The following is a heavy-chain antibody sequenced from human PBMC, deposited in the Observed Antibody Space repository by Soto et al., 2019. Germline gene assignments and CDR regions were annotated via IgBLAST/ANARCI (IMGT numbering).Heavy chain of an antibody. V-gene: IGHV3-30*18. D-gene: IGHD6-13*01. J-gene: IGHJ6*02. CDR3: AKDLGGAAAGAYYYYYYGMDV. CDR1: GFTFSSYG. CDR2: ISYDGSNK. Sequence: VGSLRLSCAASGFTFSSYGMHWVRQAPGKGLEWVAVISYDGSNKYYADSVKGRFTISRDNSKNTLYLQMNSLRAEDTAVYYCAKDLGGAAAGAYYYYYYGMDVWGQGTTVTVSS.